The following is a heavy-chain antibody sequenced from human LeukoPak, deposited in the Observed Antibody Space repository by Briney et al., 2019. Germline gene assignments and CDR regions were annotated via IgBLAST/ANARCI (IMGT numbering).Heavy chain of an antibody. CDR3: ARGARSSAFDI. J-gene: IGHJ3*02. CDR2: ISSSSSYI. V-gene: IGHV3-21*04. D-gene: IGHD4/OR15-4a*01. Sequence: PGGSLRLSCAASGFTFSSYSMNWVRQAPGKGLEWVSSISSSSSYIYYADSVKGRFTISRDNSKNTLYLQMNSLRADDTAVYYCARGARSSAFDIWGQGTMVTVSS. CDR1: GFTFSSYS.